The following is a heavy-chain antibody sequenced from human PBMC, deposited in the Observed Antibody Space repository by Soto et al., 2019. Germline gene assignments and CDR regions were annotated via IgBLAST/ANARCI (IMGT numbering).Heavy chain of an antibody. D-gene: IGHD7-27*01. Sequence: QVQVVQSGAEVQKPGDSVKVSCRASGYTFTGHAIHWVRQAPGQSLEWMGWNDGGNGRTQYAQRFQGRVTLTMDTSAITAYMELRSLTSQDMAVYYCSREAGRTGDLDYRGQGTLVTVSS. CDR1: GYTFTGHA. CDR3: SREAGRTGDLDY. J-gene: IGHJ4*02. CDR2: NDGGNGRT. V-gene: IGHV1-3*01.